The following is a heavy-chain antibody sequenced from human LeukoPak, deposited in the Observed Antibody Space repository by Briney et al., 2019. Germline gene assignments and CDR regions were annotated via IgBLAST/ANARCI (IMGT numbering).Heavy chain of an antibody. Sequence: SETLSLTCTVSGGSISSYHWSWIRQPAGKGLEWIGRIYTSGSTNYNPSLKSRVTMSVDTSKNQFSLKLSSVTAADTAVYYCARGRYYYDSSGYSLGYWGQGTLVTVSS. D-gene: IGHD3-22*01. J-gene: IGHJ4*02. CDR2: IYTSGST. V-gene: IGHV4-4*07. CDR1: GGSISSYH. CDR3: ARGRYYYDSSGYSLGY.